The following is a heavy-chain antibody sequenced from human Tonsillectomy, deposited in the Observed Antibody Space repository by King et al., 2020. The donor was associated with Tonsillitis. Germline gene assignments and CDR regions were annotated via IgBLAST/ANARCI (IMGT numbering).Heavy chain of an antibody. Sequence: VQLVESGGGLVKPGGSLRLSCAASGFTFSNAWRSWVRQAPGEGLEWVGGIKSKTDVGTTDYAAPVKGRFTISRDDSKNTLYLQMNSLKTEDTAVYYCTTSTWELRGDYWGQGTLVTVSS. CDR3: TTSTWELRGDY. J-gene: IGHJ4*02. V-gene: IGHV3-15*01. CDR2: IKSKTDVGTT. CDR1: GFTFSNAW. D-gene: IGHD1-26*01.